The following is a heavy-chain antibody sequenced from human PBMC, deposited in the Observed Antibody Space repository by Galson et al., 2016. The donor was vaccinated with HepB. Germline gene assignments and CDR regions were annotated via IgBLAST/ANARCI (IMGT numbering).Heavy chain of an antibody. CDR1: GFTFSNHW. CDR3: VTGFGGSGSY. J-gene: IGHJ4*02. D-gene: IGHD3-10*01. Sequence: SLRLSCAASGFTFSNHWMHWVRQAPGKGLVWVSRISGDGSSTSYADSVKGRFTISRDNAKNTMYLQMKSLSAEDTAVYYCVTGFGGSGSYWGQGTLVTVSS. CDR2: ISGDGSST. V-gene: IGHV3-74*01.